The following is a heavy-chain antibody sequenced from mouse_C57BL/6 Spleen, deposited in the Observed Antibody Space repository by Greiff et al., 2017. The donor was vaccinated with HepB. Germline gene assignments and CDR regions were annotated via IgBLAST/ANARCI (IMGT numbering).Heavy chain of an antibody. D-gene: IGHD1-1*01. CDR2: ISYDGSN. Sequence: DVQLQESGPGLVKPSQSLSLTCSVTGYSITSGYYWNWIRQFPGNKLEWMGYISYDGSNNYNPSLKNRISITRDTSKNQFFLKLNSVTTEDTATYYCARNGGSSYWYAMDYWGQGTSVTVSS. CDR3: ARNGGSSYWYAMDY. J-gene: IGHJ4*01. CDR1: GYSITSGYY. V-gene: IGHV3-6*01.